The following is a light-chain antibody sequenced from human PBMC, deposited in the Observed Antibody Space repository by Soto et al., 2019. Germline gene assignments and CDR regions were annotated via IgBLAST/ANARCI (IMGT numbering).Light chain of an antibody. CDR1: SSNLGSNT. V-gene: IGLV1-44*01. Sequence: QSVLTQPPSASGTPGQRVTISCSGSSSNLGSNTVNWYQQLPGTAPKLLIYSNNQRPSGVPDRFSGSKSGTSASLAISGLQAEDESDYYCAAWDDSRKGVVFGGGTQLTVL. J-gene: IGLJ2*01. CDR2: SNN. CDR3: AAWDDSRKGVV.